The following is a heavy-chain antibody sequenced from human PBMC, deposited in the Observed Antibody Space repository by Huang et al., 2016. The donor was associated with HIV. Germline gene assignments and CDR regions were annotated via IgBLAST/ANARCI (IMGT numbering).Heavy chain of an antibody. D-gene: IGHD2-21*02. CDR2: IYPADADT. V-gene: IGHV5-51*03. CDR1: GYSFTNYW. J-gene: IGHJ4*02. CDR3: ARSEVLVTAVPFDH. Sequence: EVQLVQSEAEVKKPGESLKISCRGSGYSFTNYWIGWGRQRPGEGLEWMWVIYPADADTRYSPSFQGQVTVSADKSTRTAYLQWSSLQASDTAIYYCARSEVLVTAVPFDHWGQGTLVTVSS.